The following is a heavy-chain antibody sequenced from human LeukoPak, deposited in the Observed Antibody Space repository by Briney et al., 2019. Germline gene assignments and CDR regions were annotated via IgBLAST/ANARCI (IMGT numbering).Heavy chain of an antibody. J-gene: IGHJ1*01. Sequence: SETLSLTCAVYGGSFSDHYWSWIRQPPGKGLEWIGEINHSGSTNYNPSLKSRVTISVDTSKNQFSLKLSSVTAADTAVYYCAYSSGYQQQWGQGTLVTVSS. CDR2: INHSGST. V-gene: IGHV4-34*01. CDR1: GGSFSDHY. CDR3: AYSSGYQQQ. D-gene: IGHD3-22*01.